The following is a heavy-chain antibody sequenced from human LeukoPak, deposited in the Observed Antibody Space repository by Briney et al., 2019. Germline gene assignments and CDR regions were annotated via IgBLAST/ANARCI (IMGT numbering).Heavy chain of an antibody. CDR3: ARDGAVPGHYYYYGMDV. CDR1: GGSISSDY. CDR2: IYTSGST. V-gene: IGHV4-4*07. J-gene: IGHJ6*02. Sequence: SETLSLTCTVSGGSISSDYWSWIRQPAGKGLEWIGRIYTSGSTNYNPSLKSRVTMSVDTSKNQFSLKLSSVTAADTAVYYCARDGAVPGHYYYYGMDVWGQGTTVTVSS. D-gene: IGHD2-2*01.